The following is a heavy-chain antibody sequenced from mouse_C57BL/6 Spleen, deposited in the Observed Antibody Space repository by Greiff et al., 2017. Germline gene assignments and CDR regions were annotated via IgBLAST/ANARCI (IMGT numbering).Heavy chain of an antibody. Sequence: EVMLVESGGGLVQPKGSLKLSCAASGFTFNTYAMHWVRQAPGTGLEWVARIRSKSSNYATYYADSVKDRFTISRDDSHSMLYMQMNNLKTEDTAMYYCVRDGITSGYFDVWGTGTTVTVSS. CDR1: GFTFNTYA. D-gene: IGHD1-1*01. CDR2: IRSKSSNYAT. CDR3: VRDGITSGYFDV. V-gene: IGHV10-3*01. J-gene: IGHJ1*03.